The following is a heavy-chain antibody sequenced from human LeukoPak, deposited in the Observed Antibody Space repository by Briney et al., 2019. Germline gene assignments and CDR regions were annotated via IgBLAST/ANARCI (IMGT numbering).Heavy chain of an antibody. J-gene: IGHJ4*02. CDR1: GFTFNSYG. V-gene: IGHV3-33*01. CDR3: AREHTTVKSLLDY. CDR2: IWYDGNNK. D-gene: IGHD4-17*01. Sequence: PGGSLRLSCAASGFTFNSYGIHWVRQAPGKGLEWVAVIWYDGNNKYYADSVKGRFTISRDSSKNTMYLQMNSLRAEDTAVYYCAREHTTVKSLLDYWGQGTLVTVSS.